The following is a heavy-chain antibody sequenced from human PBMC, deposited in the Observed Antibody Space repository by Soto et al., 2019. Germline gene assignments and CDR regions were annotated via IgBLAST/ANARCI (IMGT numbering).Heavy chain of an antibody. D-gene: IGHD3-22*01. V-gene: IGHV4-34*12. Sequence: SETLSLTCAAYGGSFSGYLWSWIRQPPGKGLEWIGEIFHGGSTNYSPSLKSRVTISVDTSKNQFSLELSSVTAADTAVYYCARPHYDSNTFYYFFDYWGQGTLVTLSS. CDR1: GGSFSGYL. CDR2: IFHGGST. CDR3: ARPHYDSNTFYYFFDY. J-gene: IGHJ4*02.